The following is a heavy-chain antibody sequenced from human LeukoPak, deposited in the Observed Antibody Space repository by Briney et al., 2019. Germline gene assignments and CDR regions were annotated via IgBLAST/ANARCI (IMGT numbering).Heavy chain of an antibody. CDR3: AKDISDAITMVRGDIRGY. CDR1: GFTFDDYA. J-gene: IGHJ4*02. Sequence: GSLRLSCAASGFTFDDYAMHWVRQAPGKDLEWVSLISGDGGSTYYADSAKGRFTISRDNSKNSLYLQMNSLRTEDTALYYCAKDISDAITMVRGDIRGYWGQGTLVTVSS. D-gene: IGHD3-10*01. CDR2: ISGDGGST. V-gene: IGHV3-43*02.